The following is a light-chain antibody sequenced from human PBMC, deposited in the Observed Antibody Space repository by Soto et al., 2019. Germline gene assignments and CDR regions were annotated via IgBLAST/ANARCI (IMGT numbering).Light chain of an antibody. CDR3: QQRSNWPT. CDR2: WAD. CDR1: QSVLYSSNNRKY. J-gene: IGKJ5*01. V-gene: IGKV4-1*01. Sequence: DIVMTQSPDSLAVSLGERATINSKSSQSVLYSSNNRKYLAWYQQKPGQPPQLLIYWADTRESGVPDRFSGSGSGTDFALTISSLQAEDVAIYYCQQRSNWPTFGQGTRL.